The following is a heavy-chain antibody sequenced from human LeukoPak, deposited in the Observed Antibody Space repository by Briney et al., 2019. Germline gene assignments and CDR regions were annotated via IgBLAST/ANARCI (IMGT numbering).Heavy chain of an antibody. J-gene: IGHJ6*02. V-gene: IGHV3-33*01. D-gene: IGHD6-6*01. CDR3: ARAPPYSSASWGYYGMDV. CDR1: GFTFSSYG. CDR2: IWYNGTNK. Sequence: GRSLRLSCAASGFTFSSYGMHWVRQAPGKGLEWVALIWYNGTNKYYADSVKGRFTISRDNSKNTLYLQMNSLRAEDTAVYYCARAPPYSSASWGYYGMDVWGQGTTVTVSS.